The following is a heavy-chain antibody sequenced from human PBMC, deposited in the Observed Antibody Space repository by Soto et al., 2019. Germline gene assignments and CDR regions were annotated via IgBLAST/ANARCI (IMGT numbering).Heavy chain of an antibody. CDR2: IYYSGST. Sequence: LTCTVSGGSISSGDYYWSWIRQPPGKGLEWIGYIYYSGSTYYNPSLKSRVTISVDTSKNQFSLKLSSVTAADTAVYYCARASGGVLGYWGQRTLVTVXS. J-gene: IGHJ4*02. CDR1: GGSISSGDYY. D-gene: IGHD2-8*02. V-gene: IGHV4-30-4*01. CDR3: ARASGGVLGY.